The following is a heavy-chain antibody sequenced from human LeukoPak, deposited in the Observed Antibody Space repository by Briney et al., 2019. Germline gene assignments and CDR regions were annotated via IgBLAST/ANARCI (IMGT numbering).Heavy chain of an antibody. D-gene: IGHD3-10*01. J-gene: IGHJ6*03. Sequence: PSETLSLTCTVSGGSISSGSYYWSWIRQPAGKGLEWIGRIYTSGSTNYNPSLKSRVTMSVDTSKNQFSLKLSSVTAADTAVYYSAGATMVRGAYYYYMDVWGKGTTVTISS. CDR2: IYTSGST. CDR3: AGATMVRGAYYYYMDV. CDR1: GGSISSGSYY. V-gene: IGHV4-61*02.